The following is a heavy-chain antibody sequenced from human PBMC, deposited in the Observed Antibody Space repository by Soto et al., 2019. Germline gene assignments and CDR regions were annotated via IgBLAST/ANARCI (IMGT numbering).Heavy chain of an antibody. CDR2: INHSGST. V-gene: IGHV4-34*01. Sequence: SETLSLTCALYGGSFSGHFWSWIRPPPVQVLEWVGEINHSGSTNFNPSLKSLVAIPVDTTKSQFSLKVNSLTGADTAVYYCARGISMIVEAQRDAPDKYYFDSWGQGTVVTSP. CDR1: GGSFSGHF. D-gene: IGHD3-22*01. J-gene: IGHJ4*02. CDR3: ARGISMIVEAQRDAPDKYYFDS.